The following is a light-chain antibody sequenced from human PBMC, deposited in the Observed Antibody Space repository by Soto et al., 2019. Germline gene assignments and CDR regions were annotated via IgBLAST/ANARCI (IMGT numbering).Light chain of an antibody. Sequence: IQLTQSPSFLSASVGDRVTITCRASQGISSYLAWYQQKPGKAPKVLISAASTLQSGVPSRFSGSGSGTEFTLTSSSLQPEDFATYYCQQLNSYPLTFGGGTKVEIK. CDR3: QQLNSYPLT. CDR1: QGISSY. J-gene: IGKJ4*01. CDR2: AAS. V-gene: IGKV1-9*01.